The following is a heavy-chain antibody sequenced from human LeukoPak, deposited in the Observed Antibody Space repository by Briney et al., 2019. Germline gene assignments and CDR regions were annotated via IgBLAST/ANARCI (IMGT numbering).Heavy chain of an antibody. J-gene: IGHJ4*02. CDR2: IYYSGST. D-gene: IGHD6-19*01. V-gene: IGHV4-39*01. Sequence: SETLSLTCTVSGGSISGSTYFWGWIRQSPGKGLEWIGSIYYSGSTYYNPSLKSRVTISVDTSKNQFSLKLSSVTAADTAVYYCASLQYSSGWPFDYWGQGTLVTVSP. CDR1: GGSISGSTYF. CDR3: ASLQYSSGWPFDY.